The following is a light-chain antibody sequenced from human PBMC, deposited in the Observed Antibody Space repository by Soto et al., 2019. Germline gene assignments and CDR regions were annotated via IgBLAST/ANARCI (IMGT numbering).Light chain of an antibody. Sequence: QSVLTQPPSASGSPGQSVTISCTGTSSDVGGYNYVSWYQQHPGKAPKLLIYEVIKRPSGVPDRFSASRSGNMASLTVSGLQAEDEADYYCSSYAGSNTPYVFGTGTKVTVL. CDR3: SSYAGSNTPYV. CDR1: SSDVGGYNY. V-gene: IGLV2-8*01. J-gene: IGLJ1*01. CDR2: EVI.